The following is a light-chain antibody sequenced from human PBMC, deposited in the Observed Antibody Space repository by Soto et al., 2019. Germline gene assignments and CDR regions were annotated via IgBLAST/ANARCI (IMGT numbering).Light chain of an antibody. J-gene: IGKJ1*01. V-gene: IGKV1-5*01. CDR1: QSISSW. CDR3: QQYNSYET. CDR2: DAS. Sequence: DIQMTQSPSTLSASVGDRVTITCRASQSISSWLAWYQQKPGKAPKLLIYDASSLESGVPSRFSGSGSGTEFTFTISSLQPDDFATYYCQQYNSYETFGQGTKVDIK.